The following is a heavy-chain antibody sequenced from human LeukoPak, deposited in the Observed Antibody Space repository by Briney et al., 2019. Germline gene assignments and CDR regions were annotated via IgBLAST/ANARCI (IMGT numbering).Heavy chain of an antibody. D-gene: IGHD2-2*01. J-gene: IGHJ6*04. Sequence: PSETLSLTCAVYGGSFSGYYWSWIRQPPGKGLEWIGEINHSGSTYYNPSLKSRVTISVDTSKNQFSLKLSSVTAADTAVYYCARNRLVPAAMFHYYGMDVWGKGTTVTVSS. CDR1: GGSFSGYY. CDR2: INHSGST. V-gene: IGHV4-34*01. CDR3: ARNRLVPAAMFHYYGMDV.